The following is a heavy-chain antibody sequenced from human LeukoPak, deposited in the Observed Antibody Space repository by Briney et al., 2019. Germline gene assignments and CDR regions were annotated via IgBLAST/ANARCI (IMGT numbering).Heavy chain of an antibody. CDR2: IYYSGST. J-gene: IGHJ5*02. CDR1: GGSISRSRDY. V-gene: IGHV4-39*07. D-gene: IGHD5-24*01. CDR3: ARDNSVRDEAWWFNP. Sequence: SETLSLTCTVSGGSISRSRDYWGWIRQPPGKGLEWIGSIYYSGSTYYNPSLKSRVTISGDTSKNRFSLKLSSVTAADTAMYYCARDNSVRDEAWWFNPWGQGTLVTVSS.